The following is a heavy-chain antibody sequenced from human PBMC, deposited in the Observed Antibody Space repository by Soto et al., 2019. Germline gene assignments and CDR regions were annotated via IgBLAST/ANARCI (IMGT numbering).Heavy chain of an antibody. V-gene: IGHV4-4*07. J-gene: IGHJ5*02. CDR1: GASISGFY. Sequence: PSETLSLTCTVSGASISGFYWCWIRKSAGKGLEWIGRIYATETTDYNPPLKSRVMMSVDTSKKQFSLKLRSVTAADTAVYYCVRDGTKTLRDWFDPWGQGISVTVSS. CDR3: VRDGTKTLRDWFDP. CDR2: IYATETT. D-gene: IGHD1-1*01.